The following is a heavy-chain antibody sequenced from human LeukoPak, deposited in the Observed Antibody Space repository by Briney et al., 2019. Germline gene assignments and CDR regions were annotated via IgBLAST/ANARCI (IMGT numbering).Heavy chain of an antibody. CDR1: GFTFSSYG. D-gene: IGHD4-17*01. J-gene: IGHJ3*02. V-gene: IGHV3-23*01. CDR2: ISGSGGST. CDR3: AKGEEGDYGVPDAFDI. Sequence: GGSLRLSCAASGFTFSSYGMSWVRQAPGKGLEWVSAISGSGGSTYYADSVKGRFTISRDNSKNTLYLQMNSLRAEDTAVYYCAKGEEGDYGVPDAFDIWGQGTMVTVSS.